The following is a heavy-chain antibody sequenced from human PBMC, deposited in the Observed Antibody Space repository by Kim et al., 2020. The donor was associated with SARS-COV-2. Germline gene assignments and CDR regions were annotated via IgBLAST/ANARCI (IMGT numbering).Heavy chain of an antibody. CDR3: ARGSSLTIFGVVGWFDP. D-gene: IGHD3-3*01. Sequence: PTSRVTRSVDTSKNQLSLKLSSVTAADTAVYYCARGSSLTIFGVVGWFDPWGQGTLVTVSS. V-gene: IGHV4-59*09. J-gene: IGHJ5*02.